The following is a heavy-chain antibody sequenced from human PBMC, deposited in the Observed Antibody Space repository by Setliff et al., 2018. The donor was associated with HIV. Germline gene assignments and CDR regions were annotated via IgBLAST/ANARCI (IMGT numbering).Heavy chain of an antibody. CDR2: INAGNGKT. Sequence: ASVKVSCKASGSTFSRYGLHWVRQAPGQRLEWMGWINAGNGKTKYSQKFQSRVTITRDTSARKAYMELSSLRSEDTAVYYCARGTRVGANDAFDIWGQGTMVTVSS. CDR1: GSTFSRYG. V-gene: IGHV1-3*01. CDR3: ARGTRVGANDAFDI. J-gene: IGHJ3*02. D-gene: IGHD1-26*01.